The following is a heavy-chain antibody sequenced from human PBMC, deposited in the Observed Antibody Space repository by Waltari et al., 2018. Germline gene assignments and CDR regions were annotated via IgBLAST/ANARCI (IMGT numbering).Heavy chain of an antibody. CDR3: AKRWAIYYFEY. J-gene: IGHJ4*02. CDR2: ITESGDT. Sequence: EVQLVESGGGLVQHGGSLRLSCAASGFTFKNFGIIWVREAPGKGLEWVSTITESGDTFYADSGKGRFATSRDNYKNTLSLQMNSLRAEDTAVYYCAKRWAIYYFEYWGQGNLVTVSS. D-gene: IGHD3-9*01. CDR1: GFTFKNFG. V-gene: IGHV3-23*04.